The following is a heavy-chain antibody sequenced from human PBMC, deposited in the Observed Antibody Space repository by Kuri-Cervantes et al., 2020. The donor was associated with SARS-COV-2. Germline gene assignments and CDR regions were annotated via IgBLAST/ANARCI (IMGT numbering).Heavy chain of an antibody. CDR1: GGTFSSYA. Sequence: SVKVSCKASGGTFSSYAISWVRQAPGQGLEWMGRIIPILGTANYAQKFQGRVTITADESTSTAYMELSSLRSEDTAVYYCARESGVDWGPDAFDIWGQGTMVTVSS. V-gene: IGHV1-69*11. CDR2: IIPILGTA. J-gene: IGHJ3*02. CDR3: ARESGVDWGPDAFDI. D-gene: IGHD7-27*01.